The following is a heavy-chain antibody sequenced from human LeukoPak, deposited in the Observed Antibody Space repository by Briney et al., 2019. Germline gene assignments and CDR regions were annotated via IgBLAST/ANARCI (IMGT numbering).Heavy chain of an antibody. CDR3: AKDLGVQLWLVIDY. J-gene: IGHJ4*02. CDR1: GFTFSSYG. D-gene: IGHD5-18*01. Sequence: PGGSLRLSCAASGFTFSSYGMHWVRQAPGKGLEWVAVIWYDGSNKYYADSVKGRFTISRDNSKNTLYLQMNSLRAEDTAVYYCAKDLGVQLWLVIDYWGQGTLVTVS. CDR2: IWYDGSNK. V-gene: IGHV3-33*06.